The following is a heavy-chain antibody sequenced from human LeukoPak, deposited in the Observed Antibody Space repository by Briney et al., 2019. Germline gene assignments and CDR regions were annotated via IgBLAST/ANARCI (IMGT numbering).Heavy chain of an antibody. D-gene: IGHD3-9*01. CDR3: ARAPVDILTGYYYFDY. CDR2: ISAYNGNT. V-gene: IGHV1-18*01. Sequence: GASVKVSCKASGYTFTSYGISWVRQAPGQGLEWMGWISAYNGNTNYAQKLQGRVTMTTDTSTSTAYMELRSLRSDDTAVYYCARAPVDILTGYYYFDYWGQGTLVTVSS. J-gene: IGHJ4*02. CDR1: GYTFTSYG.